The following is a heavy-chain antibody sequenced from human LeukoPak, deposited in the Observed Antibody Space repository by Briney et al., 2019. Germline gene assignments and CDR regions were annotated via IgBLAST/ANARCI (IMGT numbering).Heavy chain of an antibody. CDR2: INHSGST. Sequence: SETLSPTCAVYGGSFSGYYWSWIRQPPGKGLEWIGEINHSGSTNYNPSLKSRVTISVDTSKNQFSLKLSSVTAADTAVYYCASKYYDFWSGYYSLDYWGQGTLVTVSS. V-gene: IGHV4-34*01. J-gene: IGHJ4*02. CDR3: ASKYYDFWSGYYSLDY. CDR1: GGSFSGYY. D-gene: IGHD3-3*01.